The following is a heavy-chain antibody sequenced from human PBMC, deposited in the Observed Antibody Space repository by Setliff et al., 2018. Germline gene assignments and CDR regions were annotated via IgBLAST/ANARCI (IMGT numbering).Heavy chain of an antibody. Sequence: PGESLKLSCAASGFTSGNKDIHWVRQAPGKGLEWVALIRYDGRSEYADSVKGRFSMSRDNSKNTLYLQMNSLRTEDTAVYYCATDGVQNYNLDYWGQGTLVTVSS. CDR1: GFTSGNKD. CDR3: ATDGVQNYNLDY. D-gene: IGHD1-1*01. V-gene: IGHV3-30*02. J-gene: IGHJ4*02. CDR2: IRYDGRSE.